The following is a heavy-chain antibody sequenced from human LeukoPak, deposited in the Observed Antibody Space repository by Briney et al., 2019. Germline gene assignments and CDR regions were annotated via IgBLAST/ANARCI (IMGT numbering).Heavy chain of an antibody. Sequence: ASVKVSCKASGYTFTSYGIRWVRQAPGQGLEWMGWISAYSGNTNYAQKLQGRVTMTTDTSTSTAYIELRSLRSDDTAVYYCARDLSALAAGDYWGQGTLVTVSS. V-gene: IGHV1-18*04. CDR3: ARDLSALAAGDY. CDR2: ISAYSGNT. CDR1: GYTFTSYG. J-gene: IGHJ4*02. D-gene: IGHD6-13*01.